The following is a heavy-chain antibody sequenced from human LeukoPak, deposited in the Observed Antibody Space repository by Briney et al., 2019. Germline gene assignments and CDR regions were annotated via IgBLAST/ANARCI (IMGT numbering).Heavy chain of an antibody. V-gene: IGHV3-7*03. Sequence: PGGSPRLSCTASGFTFSDYWMSWVRQAPGKGLEWVANIKQDGSEKYYVDSVKGRFTISRDNSKNSLYLQMNSLRAEDTAVYYCARGYGLAYWGQGTLVTVSS. D-gene: IGHD1-1*01. CDR3: ARGYGLAY. J-gene: IGHJ4*02. CDR1: GFTFSDYW. CDR2: IKQDGSEK.